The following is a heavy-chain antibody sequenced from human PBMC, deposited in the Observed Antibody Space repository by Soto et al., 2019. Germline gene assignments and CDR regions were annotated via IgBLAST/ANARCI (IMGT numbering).Heavy chain of an antibody. J-gene: IGHJ6*02. V-gene: IGHV3-21*01. D-gene: IGHD3-10*01. Sequence: RASLRFSCAASGFTFSSYSMSWIRQALGKGLEWGSSISSSSSYVYYADSVKGRFTISRDNAKNSLYLQMNSVRAEDTAVYYCARDRFHGWGSYSPYYYGMDVWGQGTTVTVYS. CDR2: ISSSSSYV. CDR3: ARDRFHGWGSYSPYYYGMDV. CDR1: GFTFSSYS.